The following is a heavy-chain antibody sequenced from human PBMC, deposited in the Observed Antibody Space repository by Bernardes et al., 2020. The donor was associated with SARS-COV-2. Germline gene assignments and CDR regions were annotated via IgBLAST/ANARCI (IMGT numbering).Heavy chain of an antibody. V-gene: IGHV3-23*01. CDR1: GFTFSSYA. CDR3: AKDQSSGRYGDAFDI. CDR2: ISGSGGST. D-gene: IGHD6-19*01. Sequence: GGSLRLSCAASGFTFSSYAMSWVRQAPGKGLEWVSAISGSGGSTYYADSVKGRFTISRDNAKNTLYLQMNSLRAEDTAVYYCAKDQSSGRYGDAFDIWGQGTMVTVSS. J-gene: IGHJ3*02.